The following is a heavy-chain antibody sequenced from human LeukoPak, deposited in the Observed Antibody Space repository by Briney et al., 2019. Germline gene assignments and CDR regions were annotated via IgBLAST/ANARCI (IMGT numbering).Heavy chain of an antibody. D-gene: IGHD3-22*01. CDR1: GFTFSSYA. V-gene: IGHV3-30-3*01. Sequence: GSLRLSCAASGFTFSSYAMHWVRQAPGKGLEWVAVISYDGSNKYYADSVKGRFTISRDNSKNTLYLQMNSLRAEDTAVYYCARDYYDSSGYESTDAFDIWGQGTMVTVSS. CDR3: ARDYYDSSGYESTDAFDI. J-gene: IGHJ3*02. CDR2: ISYDGSNK.